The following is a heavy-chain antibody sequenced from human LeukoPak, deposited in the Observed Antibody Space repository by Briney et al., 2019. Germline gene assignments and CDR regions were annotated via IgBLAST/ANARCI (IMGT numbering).Heavy chain of an antibody. Sequence: SGGSLRLSCAASGFTFSSYGMHWVRQAPGKGLEWVAVISYDGSNKYYADSVKGRFTISRDNSKNTLYLQMNSLRAEDTAVYYCAKDRPSGEIDYWGQGTLVTVSS. CDR1: GFTFSSYG. V-gene: IGHV3-30*18. D-gene: IGHD3-10*01. CDR3: AKDRPSGEIDY. J-gene: IGHJ4*02. CDR2: ISYDGSNK.